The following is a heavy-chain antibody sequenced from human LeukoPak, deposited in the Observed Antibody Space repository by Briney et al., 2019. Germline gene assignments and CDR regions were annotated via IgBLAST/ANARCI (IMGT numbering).Heavy chain of an antibody. J-gene: IGHJ4*02. Sequence: SETLSLTCTVSGGSISSDNYYWSWIRQPAGKGLEWIGRIYTSGSTNYNPSLKSRGTLSLDTSKNQFSLKRTSVTAADTAVYYCASPSLVSGEPSYFDFWGQGTLVSVSA. V-gene: IGHV4-61*02. D-gene: IGHD5/OR15-5a*01. CDR3: ASPSLVSGEPSYFDF. CDR2: IYTSGST. CDR1: GGSISSDNYY.